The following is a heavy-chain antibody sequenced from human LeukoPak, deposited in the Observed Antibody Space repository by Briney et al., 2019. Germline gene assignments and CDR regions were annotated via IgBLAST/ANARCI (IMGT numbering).Heavy chain of an antibody. CDR2: ISSDSGAI. Sequence: GGSLRLSCAASGFTFSTYMMNWVRQAPGKGLEWLSDISSDSGAIYYADSVQGRFTISRDNAQKSLYLQMNSLRVEGTAVYYCVRELAYWGQGALVTVSS. J-gene: IGHJ4*02. CDR3: VRELAY. D-gene: IGHD1-1*01. CDR1: GFTFSTYM. V-gene: IGHV3-48*01.